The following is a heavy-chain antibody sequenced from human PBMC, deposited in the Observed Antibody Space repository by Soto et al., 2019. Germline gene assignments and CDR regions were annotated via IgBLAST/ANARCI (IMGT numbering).Heavy chain of an antibody. V-gene: IGHV3-7*05. CDR2: IKQDGSES. CDR1: GFTFSRYW. Sequence: QVVESGGGLVHPGESLRLSCVGSGFTFSRYWMSWLRQTPGKGLEWVANIKQDGSESAYVDSVKGRFTISRDNAKNSLFLQMNSLRAEDAAVYYCARAGSSIIQVVNWFDPWGQGTLVFVSS. CDR3: ARAGSSIIQVVNWFDP. D-gene: IGHD3-10*01. J-gene: IGHJ5*02.